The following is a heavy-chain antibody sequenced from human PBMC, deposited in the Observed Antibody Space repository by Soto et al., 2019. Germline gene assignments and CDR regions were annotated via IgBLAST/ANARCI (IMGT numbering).Heavy chain of an antibody. V-gene: IGHV3-7*01. CDR2: IKQDGSEK. J-gene: IGHJ4*02. D-gene: IGHD1-26*01. CDR3: ARGQRWE. Sequence: EVQLVESGGGLVQPGGSLRLSCAASGFTFSNYWMHWVRQAPGKGLEWVANIKQDGSEKFYVDSVKGRFTISRDNARNSLYVQMNSLRAEDMAVYYCARGQRWEWGQGTLVPVSS. CDR1: GFTFSNYW.